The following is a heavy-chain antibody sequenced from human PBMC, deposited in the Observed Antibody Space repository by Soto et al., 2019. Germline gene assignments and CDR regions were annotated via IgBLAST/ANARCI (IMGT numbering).Heavy chain of an antibody. J-gene: IGHJ4*02. CDR2: IWYDGSNK. CDR1: GFTFSSYG. Sequence: QVQLVESGGGVVQPGRSLRLSCAASGFTFSSYGMHWVRQAPGKGLEWVAVIWYDGSNKYYADSVKGRFTISRDNSKNTLYLQMNSLRAEDTAVYYCARDLRAEWLLPEYFDYWGQGTLVTVSS. V-gene: IGHV3-33*01. CDR3: ARDLRAEWLLPEYFDY. D-gene: IGHD3-3*01.